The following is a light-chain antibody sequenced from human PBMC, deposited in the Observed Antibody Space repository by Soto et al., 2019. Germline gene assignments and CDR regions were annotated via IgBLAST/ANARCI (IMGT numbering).Light chain of an antibody. CDR2: DAS. V-gene: IGKV3-11*01. J-gene: IGKJ5*01. CDR3: QHRMNWPLT. CDR1: QSVSSY. Sequence: ELVLTQSPATLSLSPGERATLSCRASQSVSSYLLWYQPKPGQAPRLLIYDASNRATGIPARFSGSGSETDFALTISSLEPEDFAVYYCQHRMNWPLTFGQGTRLEIK.